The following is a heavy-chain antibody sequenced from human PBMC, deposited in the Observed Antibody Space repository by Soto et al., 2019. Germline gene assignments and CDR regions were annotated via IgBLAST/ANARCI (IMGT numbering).Heavy chain of an antibody. D-gene: IGHD4-17*01. Sequence: QVQLVQSGAEVKKPGASVKVSCKASGYTFTSYDINWVRQATGQGLEWMGWMNLNSGYTGSAQKFQGRVTMTRSNSIRTAYMEPSSLTSEDTPVYYCARANGDFDYWGRGTVVTVSS. CDR1: GYTFTSYD. V-gene: IGHV1-8*01. CDR3: ARANGDFDY. J-gene: IGHJ4*02. CDR2: MNLNSGYT.